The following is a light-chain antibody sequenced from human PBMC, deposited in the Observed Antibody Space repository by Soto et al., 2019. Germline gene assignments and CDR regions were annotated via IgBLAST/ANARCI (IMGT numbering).Light chain of an antibody. V-gene: IGKV3-20*01. J-gene: IGKJ1*01. CDR1: QSVSSSY. CDR2: GTS. Sequence: EIVLTQSPGTLSLSPGERATLSCRASQSVSSSYLAWYQQRPGQAPRLLIHGTSSRATGIPDRFSGSGSGADFTLTISRLEPEDFAVYYCQQYDSSPVWTFGQGTKVDIK. CDR3: QQYDSSPVWT.